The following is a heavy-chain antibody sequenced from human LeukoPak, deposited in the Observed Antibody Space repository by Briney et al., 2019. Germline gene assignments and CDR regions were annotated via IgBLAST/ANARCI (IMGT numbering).Heavy chain of an antibody. V-gene: IGHV3-15*07. D-gene: IGHD3-16*01. CDR3: ATPALGRRLYYYDY. J-gene: IGHJ4*02. CDR2: IRTKSDGETV. CDR1: GFTFSSAC. Sequence: PGGSLRLSCAASGFTFSSACLSWVRQAPGKGLEWVGRIRTKSDGETVDYAAPVKGRFTISRDNSKNTLFLQMNSLKTEDTAVYYCATPALGRRLYYYDYWGQGTLVTVSP.